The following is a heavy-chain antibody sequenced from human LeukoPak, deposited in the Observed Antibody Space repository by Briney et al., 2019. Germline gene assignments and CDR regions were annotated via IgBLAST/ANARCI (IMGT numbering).Heavy chain of an antibody. CDR3: ARGSSYYDFWSGYYAYSNSDYFDY. CDR2: IIPIFGTA. D-gene: IGHD3-3*01. CDR1: GGTFSSYA. Sequence: ASVKVSCKASGGTFSSYAISWVRQAPGQGLEWMEGIIPIFGTANYAQKFQGRVTITADESTSTAYMELSSLRSEDTAVYYCARGSSYYDFWSGYYAYSNSDYFDYWGQGTLVTVSS. J-gene: IGHJ4*02. V-gene: IGHV1-69*13.